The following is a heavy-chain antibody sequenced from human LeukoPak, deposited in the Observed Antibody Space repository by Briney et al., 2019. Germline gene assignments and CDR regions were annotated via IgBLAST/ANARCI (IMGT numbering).Heavy chain of an antibody. CDR1: GFTFSSYG. CDR2: ISYDGSNK. D-gene: IGHD6-13*01. Sequence: GGSLRLSCAASGFTFSSYGMHWVRQAPGKGLEWVAVISYDGSNKYYADSVKGRFTISRDNSKNTLYLQMNSLRAEDTAVYYCAKPPYGSSSPSPNRHYYYGMDVWGEGTTVTVSS. J-gene: IGHJ6*04. V-gene: IGHV3-30*18. CDR3: AKPPYGSSSPSPNRHYYYGMDV.